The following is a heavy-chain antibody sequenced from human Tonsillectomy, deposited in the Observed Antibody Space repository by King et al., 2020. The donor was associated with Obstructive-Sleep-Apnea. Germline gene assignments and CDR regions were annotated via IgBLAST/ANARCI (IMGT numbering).Heavy chain of an antibody. CDR3: TTDFGDKRKRYYFDY. Sequence: QLVQSGGGLVKPGGSLRLSCAASGFTFSNAWMSWVRQAPGKGLEWVGRIKSKTDGGTTDYTAPVKGRFTISRDDSENTLYLQMNSLKTEDTAVYYCTTDFGDKRKRYYFDYWGQGTLVTVSS. CDR1: GFTFSNAW. V-gene: IGHV3-15*01. J-gene: IGHJ4*02. CDR2: IKSKTDGGTT. D-gene: IGHD4-17*01.